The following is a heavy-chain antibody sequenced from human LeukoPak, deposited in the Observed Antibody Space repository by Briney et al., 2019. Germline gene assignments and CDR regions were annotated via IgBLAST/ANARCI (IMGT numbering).Heavy chain of an antibody. D-gene: IGHD6-19*01. V-gene: IGHV4-61*01. CDR1: GDSVSSDSYY. J-gene: IGHJ4*02. CDR3: ARGGQWLVSPLDY. Sequence: SETLSLTCTVSGDSVSSDSYYWSWIRQPPGRGLEWIGYIYYTGSTNYNPSLKSRVTISVDTSKNQFSLKLSSVTAADTAVYYCARGGQWLVSPLDYWGQGTLVTVSS. CDR2: IYYTGST.